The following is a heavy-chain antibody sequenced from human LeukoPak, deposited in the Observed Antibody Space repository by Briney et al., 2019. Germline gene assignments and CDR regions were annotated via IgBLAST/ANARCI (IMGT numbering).Heavy chain of an antibody. CDR1: GCTFTGYY. J-gene: IGHJ6*02. D-gene: IGHD4-11*01. CDR2: INPNSGGT. CDR3: ARISTVTSNYYYYGMDV. Sequence: ASVKVSCKASGCTFTGYYMHWVRQAPGQGLEWMGWINPNSGGTNYAQKFQGRVTMTRDTSISTAYMELSRLRSDDTAVYYCARISTVTSNYYYYGMDVWGQGTTVTVSS. V-gene: IGHV1-2*02.